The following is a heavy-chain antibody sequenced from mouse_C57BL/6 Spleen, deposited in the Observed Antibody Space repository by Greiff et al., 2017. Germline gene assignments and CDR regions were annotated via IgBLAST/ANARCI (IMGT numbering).Heavy chain of an antibody. CDR1: GFTFSDYY. D-gene: IGHD3-2*02. J-gene: IGHJ4*01. Sequence: DVHLVESEGGLVQPGSSMKLSCTASGFTFSDYYMAWVRQVPEKGLEWVANINYDGSSTYYLDSLKSRFIISRDNAKNILYLQMSSLKSEDTATYYCARGETAQATYYYAMDYWGQGTSVTVSS. V-gene: IGHV5-16*01. CDR3: ARGETAQATYYYAMDY. CDR2: INYDGSST.